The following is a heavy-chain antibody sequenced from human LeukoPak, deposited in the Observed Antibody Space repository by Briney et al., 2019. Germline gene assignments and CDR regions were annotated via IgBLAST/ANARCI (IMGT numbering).Heavy chain of an antibody. CDR1: GFTFSDYY. D-gene: IGHD3-22*01. CDR2: ISSSGSTI. J-gene: IGHJ4*02. CDR3: AREDYYDSSGYLFDY. Sequence: GGSLRLSCAASGFTFSDYYMSWIRQAPGKGLEWVSYISSSGSTIYYADSVKGRFTISRDNAKNSLYLQMNSLRAEDTAVYYCAREDYYDSSGYLFDYWGRGTLVTVSS. V-gene: IGHV3-11*01.